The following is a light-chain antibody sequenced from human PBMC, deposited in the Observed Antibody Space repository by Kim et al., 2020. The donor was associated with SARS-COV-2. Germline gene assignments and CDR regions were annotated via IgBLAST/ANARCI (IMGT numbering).Light chain of an antibody. V-gene: IGLV3-19*01. CDR3: NSRDSSGDHVV. Sequence: ALGQTVRLTCQGDSLRNYYATWYQQRPGQAPVLVLYGKYNRPSGIPDRFSGSASGNTASLTSTGAQAEDEADYYCNSRDSSGDHVVFGGGTQLTVL. CDR2: GKY. J-gene: IGLJ3*02. CDR1: SLRNYY.